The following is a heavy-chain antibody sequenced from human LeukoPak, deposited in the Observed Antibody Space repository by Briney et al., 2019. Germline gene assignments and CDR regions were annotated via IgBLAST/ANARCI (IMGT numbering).Heavy chain of an antibody. J-gene: IGHJ4*02. D-gene: IGHD2-8*01. V-gene: IGHV3-23*01. CDR3: AKDRSGVLMVYAIDY. CDR1: GLTFSSYA. CDR2: ISGSGGST. Sequence: PGGSLRLSCAASGLTFSSYAMSWVRQAPGKGLEWVSAISGSGGSTYYADPVKGRFTISRDNSKNTLYLQMNSLRAEDTAVYYCAKDRSGVLMVYAIDYWGQGTLVTVSS.